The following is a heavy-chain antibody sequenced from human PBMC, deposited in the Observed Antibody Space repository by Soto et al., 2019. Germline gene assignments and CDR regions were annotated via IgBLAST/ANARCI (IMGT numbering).Heavy chain of an antibody. CDR1: GGAIKTWDYY. V-gene: IGHV4-30-4*01. CDR2: VFYSGAT. J-gene: IGHJ4*02. Sequence: SETLSLTCNVSGGAIKTWDYYLNWIRQPPGKGLEWIGYVFYSGATNYSPSLKSRAAISMDTSKNQFSLSLTSVTAADTAVYYCARAGFSYGHLLFWGQGIRVTVSS. D-gene: IGHD3-10*01. CDR3: ARAGFSYGHLLF.